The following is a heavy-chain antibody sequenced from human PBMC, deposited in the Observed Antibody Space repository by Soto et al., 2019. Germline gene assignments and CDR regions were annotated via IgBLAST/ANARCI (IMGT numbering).Heavy chain of an antibody. J-gene: IGHJ4*02. CDR2: IYYSGTT. V-gene: IGHV4-31*03. Sequence: QMQLQESGPGLVKPSQTLSLTCSVSGGSISSGDCYWSWIRQHPGKGLEWIGYIYYSGTTYYNPSLKSRLIISVDTSKNQFSLKLSSVTAADMAVYYCARGLWGWEFDYWGQGTLVTVSS. CDR3: ARGLWGWEFDY. D-gene: IGHD7-27*01. CDR1: GGSISSGDCY.